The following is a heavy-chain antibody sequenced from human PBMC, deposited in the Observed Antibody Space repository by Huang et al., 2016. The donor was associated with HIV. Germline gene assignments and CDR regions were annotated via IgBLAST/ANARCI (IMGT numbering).Heavy chain of an antibody. D-gene: IGHD3-9*01. CDR1: GLNLSAYW. V-gene: IGHV3-7*01. Sequence: EVHLVESGGAWFQRGGSLSFSGLASGLNLSAYWMSWVRRAPGKGLEWVAKIKKDGSEKNYVDSVKGRFTSSRDNAKNSVYLQLTSLRAEDTAVYYCARGGIYYDVLTGRHYYYNGLDVWGQGTTVTVSS. J-gene: IGHJ6*02. CDR2: IKKDGSEK. CDR3: ARGGIYYDVLTGRHYYYNGLDV.